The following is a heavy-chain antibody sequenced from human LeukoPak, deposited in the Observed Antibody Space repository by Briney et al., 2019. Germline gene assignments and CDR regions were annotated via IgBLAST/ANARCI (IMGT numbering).Heavy chain of an antibody. D-gene: IGHD2-21*02. Sequence: ASVKVSCKASGYTFTGYYMHWVRQAPGQGLEWMGWINPNSGGTNCAQKFQGRVTMTRDTSISTAYMELSRLRSDDTAVYYCARAYCGGDCYAFDYWGQGTLVTVSS. V-gene: IGHV1-2*02. CDR3: ARAYCGGDCYAFDY. CDR2: INPNSGGT. J-gene: IGHJ4*02. CDR1: GYTFTGYY.